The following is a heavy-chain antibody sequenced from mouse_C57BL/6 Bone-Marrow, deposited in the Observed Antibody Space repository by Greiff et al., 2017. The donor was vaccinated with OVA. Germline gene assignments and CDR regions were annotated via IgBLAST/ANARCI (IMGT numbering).Heavy chain of an antibody. V-gene: IGHV3-6*01. Sequence: EVQLVESGPGLVKPSQSLSLTCSVTGYSITSGYYWNWLRQFPGNKLEWMGYISYDGSNNYNPSLKNRISITRDTSKNQFFLKLNSVTTEDTATYYCARESPYGYFDYWGQGTTLTVSS. J-gene: IGHJ2*01. CDR3: ARESPYGYFDY. D-gene: IGHD1-1*02. CDR1: GYSITSGYY. CDR2: ISYDGSN.